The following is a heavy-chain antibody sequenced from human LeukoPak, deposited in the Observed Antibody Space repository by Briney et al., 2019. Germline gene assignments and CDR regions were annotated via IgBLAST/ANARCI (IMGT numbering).Heavy chain of an antibody. CDR2: IYGGGTT. D-gene: IGHD5-24*01. CDR3: AKVQEMDTILPPFHY. Sequence: GGSLRLSCAAPGFIVSTNYMSWVRQAPGKGPEWVSVIYGGGTTFYADSVKGRFTISRDNSKNTLYLQVNSLRAADTAIYYCAKVQEMDTILPPFHYWGQGTLVTVFS. CDR1: GFIVSTNY. J-gene: IGHJ4*02. V-gene: IGHV3-53*01.